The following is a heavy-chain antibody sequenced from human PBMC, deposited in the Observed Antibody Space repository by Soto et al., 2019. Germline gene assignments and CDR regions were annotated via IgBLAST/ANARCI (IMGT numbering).Heavy chain of an antibody. CDR3: ARDQIVRSGSYADYYYYYGMDV. D-gene: IGHD3-10*01. Sequence: SETLSLTCTVSGGSISSGGYYWIWIRHHPGKGLEWIGYIYYSGSTYYNPSLKSRVTISVDTSKNQFSLKLSSVTAADTAVYYCARDQIVRSGSYADYYYYYGMDVWGQGTTVTVSS. CDR1: GGSISSGGYY. V-gene: IGHV4-31*03. CDR2: IYYSGST. J-gene: IGHJ6*02.